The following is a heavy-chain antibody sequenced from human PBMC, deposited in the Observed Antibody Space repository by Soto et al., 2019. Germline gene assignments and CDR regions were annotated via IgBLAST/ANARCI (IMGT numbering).Heavy chain of an antibody. J-gene: IGHJ5*02. V-gene: IGHV1-69*01. D-gene: IGHD6-13*01. CDR1: GGTFSTYP. CDR3: ARGATHGSSWSVWFDP. Sequence: QVQLVQSGAEVRMPGSSVKVSCKASGGTFSTYPINWVRQAPGQGLEWMGGIIPLFGTTNYAQKFKGRVTITADESTSTAYMELSSLRAEDAAVYYCARGATHGSSWSVWFDPWGQGTLVTVSS. CDR2: IIPLFGTT.